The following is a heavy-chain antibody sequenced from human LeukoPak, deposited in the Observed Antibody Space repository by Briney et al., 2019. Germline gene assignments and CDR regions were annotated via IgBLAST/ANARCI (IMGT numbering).Heavy chain of an antibody. CDR3: AKSLGCGSISCHSPYNF. CDR2: ISGSGGST. D-gene: IGHD2-15*01. J-gene: IGHJ4*02. CDR1: GFTFISDA. Sequence: PGESLRLSCAASGFTFISDAMSWVRQAPGKGLEWVSSISGSGGSTSYAHSMKVQFTISRDSSKNTLYLQMHSLRAEDTAVYYCAKSLGCGSISCHSPYNFWGQRTLVTVSS. V-gene: IGHV3-23*01.